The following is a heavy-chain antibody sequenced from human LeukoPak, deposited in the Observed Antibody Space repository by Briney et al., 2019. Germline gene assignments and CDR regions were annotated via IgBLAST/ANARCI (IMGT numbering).Heavy chain of an antibody. CDR3: ARARRDCSGGSCYSCYFDF. Sequence: PGGSLRLSCAASGFTFSSYAIHWVRQAPGKGLEFVSAINRYGDSTYYANSVKGRFTISRDDSKNTVYLQMGSLRAEDMAVYYCARARRDCSGGSCYSCYFDFWGQGTLVTVSS. CDR1: GFTFSSYA. D-gene: IGHD2-15*01. V-gene: IGHV3-64*01. CDR2: INRYGDST. J-gene: IGHJ4*02.